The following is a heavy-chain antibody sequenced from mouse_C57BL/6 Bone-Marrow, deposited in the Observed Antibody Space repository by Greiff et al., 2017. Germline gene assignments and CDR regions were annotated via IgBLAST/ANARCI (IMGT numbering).Heavy chain of an antibody. J-gene: IGHJ2*03. CDR1: GSTFSDYY. Sequence: EVQLQQSGPELVKPGASVTIFCKASGSTFSDYYMNWVKQSHGKSLEWIGDINPNNGGTSYNQKLKGKATLTVDKSSSTAYMELRSLTSEDSAVYYCARDYYGSSWYFDYWGQGTSLTVSS. D-gene: IGHD1-1*01. CDR3: ARDYYGSSWYFDY. CDR2: INPNNGGT. V-gene: IGHV1-26*01.